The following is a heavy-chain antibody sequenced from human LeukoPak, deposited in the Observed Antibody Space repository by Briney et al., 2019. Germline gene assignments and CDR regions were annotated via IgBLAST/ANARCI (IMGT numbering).Heavy chain of an antibody. CDR1: GFTFSSYA. CDR3: AKVSHYYYYYMDV. CDR2: ISGNGGST. J-gene: IGHJ6*03. Sequence: GGSLRLSCAASGFTFSSYAMSWVRQAPGKGLEWVSPISGNGGSTYSAYSVKVRFTISRDNPKNALYLQMNNLRAEDTGVYYCAKVSHYYYYYMDVWGKGTTVTVSS. V-gene: IGHV3-23*01.